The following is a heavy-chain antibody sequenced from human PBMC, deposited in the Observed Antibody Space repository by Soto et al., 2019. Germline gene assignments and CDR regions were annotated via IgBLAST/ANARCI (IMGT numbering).Heavy chain of an antibody. Sequence: EVQLVESGGGLVRPGRSLRLSCTASGFTFDDYAMHWVRQAPGRGLEWVSGITWNSGNIAYADSVKGRFTIARDDDKNSLYLQMNSLRPEDTALYYCVKDSYADFHRVLSTAEYFFDYWDHGTLVTVSS. D-gene: IGHD2-2*01. CDR2: ITWNSGNI. CDR3: VKDSYADFHRVLSTAEYFFDY. J-gene: IGHJ4*01. V-gene: IGHV3-9*01. CDR1: GFTFDDYA.